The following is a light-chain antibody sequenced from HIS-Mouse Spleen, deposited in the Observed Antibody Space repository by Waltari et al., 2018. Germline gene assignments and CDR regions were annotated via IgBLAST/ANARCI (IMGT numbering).Light chain of an antibody. CDR2: EDS. J-gene: IGLJ2*01. CDR1: ALPKKY. V-gene: IGLV3-10*01. CDR3: YSTDSSGNHRV. Sequence: SYELTQPPSVSVSPGQTARITCPGDALPKKYAYWYQQKSGQAPVLVIYEDSKRPSGITERFSGSSSGTMATLTISGAQVEDEADYYCYSTDSSGNHRVFGGGTKLTVL.